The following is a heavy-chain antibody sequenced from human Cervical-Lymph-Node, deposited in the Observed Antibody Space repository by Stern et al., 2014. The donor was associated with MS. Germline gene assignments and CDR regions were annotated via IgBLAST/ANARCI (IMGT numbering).Heavy chain of an antibody. J-gene: IGHJ6*02. CDR1: GFSLNTSGEG. D-gene: IGHD4-17*01. CDR2: IYWDADE. V-gene: IGHV2-5*02. CDR3: AHTTVTFDEAYGLDV. Sequence: ESGPTLVKPTQTLTLTCTFSGFSLNTSGEGVAWIRQPPGKALEWLAVIYWDADERYSPSLSSRLTITKDTSKNQVVLTMANMDPVDTGTYYCAHTTVTFDEAYGLDVWGQGTTVTVSS.